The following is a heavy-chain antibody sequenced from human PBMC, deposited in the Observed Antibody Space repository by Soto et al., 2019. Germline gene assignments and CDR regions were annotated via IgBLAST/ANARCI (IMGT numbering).Heavy chain of an antibody. D-gene: IGHD2-15*01. V-gene: IGHV3-33*01. Sequence: QVQLVESGGGVVQPGRSLRLSCAASGFTFSSYGMHWVRQAPGKGLEWVAVIWYDGSNKYYADSVKGRFTISRDNSKNTLYLKMNSERAADTAVYYCARDGYCSGGSCYSVAVFDYWGQGTLVTVSS. CDR2: IWYDGSNK. CDR1: GFTFSSYG. J-gene: IGHJ4*02. CDR3: ARDGYCSGGSCYSVAVFDY.